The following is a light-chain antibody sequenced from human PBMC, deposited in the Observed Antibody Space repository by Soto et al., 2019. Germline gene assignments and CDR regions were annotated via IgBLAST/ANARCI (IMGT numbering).Light chain of an antibody. CDR2: QVS. CDR3: SSYTSSGTWV. V-gene: IGLV2-18*02. CDR1: SSDVGSYNR. Sequence: QSALTQPPSVSGSPGQSVTISCTGTSSDVGSYNRVSWYQQPPGTAPKLMICQVSNRPSGVPDRFSGAKSGNTASLTISGRQAEDEAHYYRSSYTSSGTWVFGGGTQLTVL. J-gene: IGLJ3*02.